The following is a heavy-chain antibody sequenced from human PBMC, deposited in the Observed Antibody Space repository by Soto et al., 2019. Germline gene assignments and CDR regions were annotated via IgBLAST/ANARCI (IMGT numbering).Heavy chain of an antibody. J-gene: IGHJ5*02. D-gene: IGHD2-21*01. Sequence: SETLSLTCFVSGGSVSSESYYWSWIRQTPGKGLEWIGNVENSGSTKYNPSLKSRVTISVDTSKNQFSLKLSSVTGADTAVYYCARERGDSHWIDPWGQGTLVTVSS. CDR2: VENSGST. V-gene: IGHV4-61*01. CDR1: GGSVSSESYY. CDR3: ARERGDSHWIDP.